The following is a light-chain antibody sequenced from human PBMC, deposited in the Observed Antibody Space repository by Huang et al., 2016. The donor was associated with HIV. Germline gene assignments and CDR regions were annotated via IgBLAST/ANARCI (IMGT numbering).Light chain of an antibody. CDR2: GAS. V-gene: IGKV3-15*01. J-gene: IGKJ2*01. CDR3: LQYDSWPPEYT. CDR1: QGCGNN. Sequence: EIVMTQSPATLSASPGDRATLSCRASQGCGNNLSCYQQKPGQAPSLLISGASTWATGIPARFRGGGTGTQCALTISSLQSEDFALYYCLQYDSWPPEYTFGQGTKLQIK.